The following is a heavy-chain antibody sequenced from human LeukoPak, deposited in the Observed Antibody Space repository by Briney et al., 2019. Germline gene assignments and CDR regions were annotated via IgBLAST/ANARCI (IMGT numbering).Heavy chain of an antibody. Sequence: ASVKVSCKASGYTFTGYYMHWVRQAPGKGLEWMGGFDPEDGETIYAQKFQGRVTMTEDTSTDTAYMELSSLRSEDTAVYYCATDKPLGGVTGAYWGQGTLVTVSS. V-gene: IGHV1-24*01. J-gene: IGHJ4*02. CDR3: ATDKPLGGVTGAY. CDR1: GYTFTGYY. CDR2: FDPEDGET. D-gene: IGHD3-16*01.